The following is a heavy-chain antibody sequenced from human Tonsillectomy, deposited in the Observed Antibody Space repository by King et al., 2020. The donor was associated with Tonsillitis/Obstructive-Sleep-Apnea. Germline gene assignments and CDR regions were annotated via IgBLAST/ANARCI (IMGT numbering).Heavy chain of an antibody. Sequence: VQLQESGPGLVKPSETLSLTCSVSGGSSSRYYWSWIRQPPGKGLEWIGYIYYSGSTNYNTSLKSRVTISVDTSKNQFSLKLSSVTAADTAVYYFALQLWDGSDSWGQGTLVPVSS. CDR1: GGSSSRYY. J-gene: IGHJ4*02. CDR2: IYYSGST. V-gene: IGHV4-59*01. CDR3: ALQLWDGSDS. D-gene: IGHD5-18*01.